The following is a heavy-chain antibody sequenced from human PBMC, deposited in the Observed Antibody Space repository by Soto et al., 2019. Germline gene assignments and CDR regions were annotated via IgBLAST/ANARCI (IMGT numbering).Heavy chain of an antibody. J-gene: IGHJ4*02. CDR1: GDTFNFYS. V-gene: IGHV1-69*02. Sequence: HVHLVQSWSEGKRPGAAGKVSCKSSGDTFNFYSINWVRQAPGVGLEWMGRVNPIVRMSNYAPRFQGRVTMPADKSTSTAYMELSSLRSEDTAIYYCASSYGSGYRVFEYWGQGALV. CDR2: VNPIVRMS. D-gene: IGHD3-10*01. CDR3: ASSYGSGYRVFEY.